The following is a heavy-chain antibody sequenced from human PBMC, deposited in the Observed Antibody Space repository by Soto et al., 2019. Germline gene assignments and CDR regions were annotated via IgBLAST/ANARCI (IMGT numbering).Heavy chain of an antibody. CDR1: GFIVSSYY. CDR3: AKSGGNGWFADAFDV. D-gene: IGHD6-19*01. J-gene: IGHJ3*01. CDR2: IYSGGST. Sequence: ESGGGLIQPGGSLRLSCAGSGFIVSSYYMSWVRQAPGKGLEWISVIYSGGSTYYADSVKGRFTISRDNSENTLYLQLNSRRAEDTAVYYCAKSGGNGWFADAFDVWGQGTMVTVSS. V-gene: IGHV3-53*01.